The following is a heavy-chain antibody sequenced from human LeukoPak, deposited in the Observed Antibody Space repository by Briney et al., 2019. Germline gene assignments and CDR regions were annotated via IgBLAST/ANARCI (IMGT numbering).Heavy chain of an antibody. CDR1: GFTFSSYW. D-gene: IGHD2-2*01. J-gene: IGHJ4*02. V-gene: IGHV3-7*01. CDR3: ARDCSSTSCTPFDY. Sequence: GGSLRLSCAASGFTFSSYWMSWVRQAPGKGLEWVANIKQDGSEKYYVDSVKGRFTISRDNAKNSLYLQMNSLRAEDTAVYNCARDCSSTSCTPFDYWGQGTLVTVSP. CDR2: IKQDGSEK.